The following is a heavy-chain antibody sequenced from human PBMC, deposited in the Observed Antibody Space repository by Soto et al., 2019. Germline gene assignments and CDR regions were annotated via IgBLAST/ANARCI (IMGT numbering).Heavy chain of an antibody. V-gene: IGHV4-59*01. CDR2: VFYTGRA. CDR1: GVSLGSYY. CDR3: ARSYSSWVYSTAPFEY. D-gene: IGHD6-6*01. Sequence: SETLSLTCTFSGVSLGSYYWSCIRQAPGKGLEWIGYVFYTGRANYNASLKSRVSISLDTSNYQFSLKLSSVTAADTAVYYCARSYSSWVYSTAPFEYWGQGTLVNVS. J-gene: IGHJ4*02.